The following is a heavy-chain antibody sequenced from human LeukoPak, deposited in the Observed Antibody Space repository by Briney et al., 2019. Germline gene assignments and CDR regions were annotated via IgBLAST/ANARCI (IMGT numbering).Heavy chain of an antibody. CDR1: GGSISSYY. CDR2: IYYSGST. Sequence: SETLSLTCTVYGGSISSYYWSWIRQPPGKGLEWIGYIYYSGSTNYNPSLKSRVTISVDTSKNQFSLKLSSVTAADTAVYYCARDRGQGSPHFDYWGQGTLVTVSS. D-gene: IGHD3-10*01. V-gene: IGHV4-59*01. CDR3: ARDRGQGSPHFDY. J-gene: IGHJ4*02.